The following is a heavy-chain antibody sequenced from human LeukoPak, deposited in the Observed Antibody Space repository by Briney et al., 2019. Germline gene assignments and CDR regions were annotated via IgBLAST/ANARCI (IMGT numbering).Heavy chain of an antibody. CDR3: VKDRTGTYTLDY. CDR1: GFTFSNYA. V-gene: IGHV3-30-3*01. Sequence: GGSLRLSCAATGFTFSNYAIHWGRQAPGTGLEWVAFISDDGSRQHYADSVKGRFTISRDNSKNTLNLQMNSLRAEDTAVYYCVKDRTGTYTLDYWGQGTLVTVSS. J-gene: IGHJ4*02. CDR2: ISDDGSRQ. D-gene: IGHD3-10*01.